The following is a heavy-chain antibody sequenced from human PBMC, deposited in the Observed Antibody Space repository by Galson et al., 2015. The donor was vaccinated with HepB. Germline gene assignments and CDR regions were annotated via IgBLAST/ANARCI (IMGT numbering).Heavy chain of an antibody. CDR1: GFTFTSSA. CDR2: IVVGSGNT. D-gene: IGHD3-10*01. CDR3: AADAIWFGELFDDAFDI. Sequence: SVKVSCKASGFTFTSSAMQWVRQARGQRLEWIGWIVVGSGNTNYAQKFQERVTITRDMSTSTAYMELSSLRSEDTAVYYCAADAIWFGELFDDAFDIWGQGTMVTVSS. V-gene: IGHV1-58*02. J-gene: IGHJ3*02.